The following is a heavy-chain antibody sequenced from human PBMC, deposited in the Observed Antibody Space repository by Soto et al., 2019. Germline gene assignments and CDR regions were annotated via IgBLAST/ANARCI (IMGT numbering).Heavy chain of an antibody. CDR3: AKEPLELSGRNAFNI. D-gene: IGHD1-1*01. CDR2: ISYDGSNK. CDR1: GFTFSSYG. V-gene: IGHV3-30*18. J-gene: IGHJ3*02. Sequence: GGSLRLSCAASGFTFSSYGMHWVRQAPGKGLEWVAVISYDGSNKYYADSVKGRFTISRDDSKNTLYLQMNSLGAEDTAVYYCAKEPLELSGRNAFNIWGQGTMVTVSS.